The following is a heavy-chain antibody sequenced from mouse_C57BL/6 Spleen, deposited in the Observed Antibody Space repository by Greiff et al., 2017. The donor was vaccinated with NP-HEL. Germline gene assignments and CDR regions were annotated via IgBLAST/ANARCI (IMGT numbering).Heavy chain of an antibody. CDR3: APRYGSSPRYFDV. CDR2: IDPSDSYT. J-gene: IGHJ1*03. Sequence: QVQLQQPGAELVRPGTSVKLSCKASGYTFTSYWMHWVKQRPGQGLEWIGVIDPSDSYTNYNQKFKGKATLTVDTSSSTAYMQLSSLTSEDSAVYYCAPRYGSSPRYFDVWGTGTTVTVSS. V-gene: IGHV1-59*01. CDR1: GYTFTSYW. D-gene: IGHD1-1*01.